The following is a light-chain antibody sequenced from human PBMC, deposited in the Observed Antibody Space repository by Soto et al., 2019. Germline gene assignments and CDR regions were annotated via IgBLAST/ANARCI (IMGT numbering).Light chain of an antibody. CDR1: QIISKW. J-gene: IGKJ3*01. CDR2: KAS. V-gene: IGKV1-5*03. CDR3: KPYNTFLLT. Sequence: DIQVTQSPSTLSASVGDSVTISCRASQIISKWLAWYQQKPGKAPKLLIYKASTLESGVPSRFSGSGSGTDFTLTISSLQPDDFATYYCKPYNTFLLTFGPGTRVDIK.